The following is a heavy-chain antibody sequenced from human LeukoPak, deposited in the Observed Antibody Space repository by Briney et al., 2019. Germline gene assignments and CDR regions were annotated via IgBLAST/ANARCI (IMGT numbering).Heavy chain of an antibody. J-gene: IGHJ3*01. CDR1: GFTVSSNY. CDR2: IYSGGST. D-gene: IGHD4-11*01. Sequence: GGSLRLSCAASGFTVSSNYMSWVRQAPGKGLEWVSVIYSGGSTYYADSVKGRLTISRDNSKSTLYLQMNSLRVEDTAVYYCAKEGAVNAKYAFDLWGQGTVVTVSS. V-gene: IGHV3-53*05. CDR3: AKEGAVNAKYAFDL.